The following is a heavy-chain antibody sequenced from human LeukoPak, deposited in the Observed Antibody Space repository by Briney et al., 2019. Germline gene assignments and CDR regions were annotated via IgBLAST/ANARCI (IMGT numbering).Heavy chain of an antibody. D-gene: IGHD1-26*01. J-gene: IGHJ4*02. CDR2: IYHTGTT. Sequence: SETLSLTCTVSGDYITSSSYYWGWIRQSPGKGLEWIGSIYHTGTTYYNPSLKSRLRISVDTSKNQFSLKLSSVTAADTAVYYCARDSGSYSPFDYWGQGTLVTVSS. CDR3: ARDSGSYSPFDY. V-gene: IGHV4-39*07. CDR1: GDYITSSSYY.